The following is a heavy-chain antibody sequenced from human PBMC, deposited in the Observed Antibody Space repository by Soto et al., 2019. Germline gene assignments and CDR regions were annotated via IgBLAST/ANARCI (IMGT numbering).Heavy chain of an antibody. CDR2: ISAYNGNT. Sequence: QVQLVQSGAEVKKPGASVKVSCKAPGYTFTDYGISWVRQAPGQGLEWMGWISAYNGNTNYAQKLQGRVTMTRDTSTNTAYMELRSLRSDDTAVYYCARDEGSYLQTCNWFDPWGQGSLVTVSS. V-gene: IGHV1-18*01. CDR3: ARDEGSYLQTCNWFDP. CDR1: GYTFTDYG. J-gene: IGHJ5*02.